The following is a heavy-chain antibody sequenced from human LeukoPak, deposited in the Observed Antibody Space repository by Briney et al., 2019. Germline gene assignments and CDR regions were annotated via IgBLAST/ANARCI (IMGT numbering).Heavy chain of an antibody. D-gene: IGHD3-9*01. Sequence: SETLSLTCTVSGGSISSYYWSWIRQPAGKGLEWIGRIYTSGSTNYNPSLKSGVTMSVDTSKNQFSLMLSSVTAADTAVYYCAREPNYDILTGSYYFDYWGQGTLVTVSS. V-gene: IGHV4-4*07. CDR2: IYTSGST. CDR3: AREPNYDILTGSYYFDY. CDR1: GGSISSYY. J-gene: IGHJ4*02.